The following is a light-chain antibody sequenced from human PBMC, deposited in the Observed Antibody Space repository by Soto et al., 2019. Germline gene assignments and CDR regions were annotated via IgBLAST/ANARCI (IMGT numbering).Light chain of an antibody. V-gene: IGLV2-14*01. CDR3: NSFTNSSTVV. J-gene: IGLJ3*02. Sequence: QSVLTQPASVSGSPGQSITISCTGTSSDIGAYNYVPWYQQHPDRAPKLMIYGVSDRPSGVSNRFSGSKSGNTASLTISGLQAEDEADYYCNSFTNSSTVVFGGGTKVTVL. CDR2: GVS. CDR1: SSDIGAYNY.